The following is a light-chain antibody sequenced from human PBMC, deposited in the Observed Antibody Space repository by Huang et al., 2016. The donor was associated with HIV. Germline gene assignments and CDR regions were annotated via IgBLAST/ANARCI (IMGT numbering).Light chain of an antibody. CDR2: DAA. Sequence: EIVLTQSPATLSLSPGERANLSCRASQSVNTFLAWYQQKPSQAPRLLIYDAANRANGIPARFSGSGSGTDFTLTISSLEPEDFAVYYCQQRSNRPLTFGGGTKVEIK. V-gene: IGKV3-11*01. CDR1: QSVNTF. J-gene: IGKJ4*01. CDR3: QQRSNRPLT.